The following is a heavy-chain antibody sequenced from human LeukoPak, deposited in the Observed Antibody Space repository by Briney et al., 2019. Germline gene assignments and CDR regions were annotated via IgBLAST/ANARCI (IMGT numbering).Heavy chain of an antibody. D-gene: IGHD3-22*01. CDR1: RFAFSSYG. V-gene: IGHV3-30*02. CDR2: IWYDGSNK. CDR3: AKVGKTTYYYDSSGSNYFDY. J-gene: IGHJ4*02. Sequence: PGGSLRLSCAASRFAFSSYGMHCVRQVPGKGLECVAVIWYDGSNKYYADSVKGRFTISRDNSKNTLYLQMNSLRAEDTAVYYCAKVGKTTYYYDSSGSNYFDYWGQGTLVTVSS.